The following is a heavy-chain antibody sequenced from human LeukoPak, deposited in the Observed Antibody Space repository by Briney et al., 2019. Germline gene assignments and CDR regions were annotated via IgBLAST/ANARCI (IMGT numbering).Heavy chain of an antibody. J-gene: IGHJ3*02. CDR1: GGSISGTYY. CDR2: IYYTGTT. V-gene: IGHV4-61*01. CDR3: ARDTWALVGWNLGPRAFDI. Sequence: SETLSLTCTVSGGSISGTYYWSWIRQPPGKGLEWIGYIYYTGTTDSNPSLKSRVTISVDTSKNQFSLKLSSVTAADTAVYYCARDTWALVGWNLGPRAFDIWGQGTMVTVSS. D-gene: IGHD1-1*01.